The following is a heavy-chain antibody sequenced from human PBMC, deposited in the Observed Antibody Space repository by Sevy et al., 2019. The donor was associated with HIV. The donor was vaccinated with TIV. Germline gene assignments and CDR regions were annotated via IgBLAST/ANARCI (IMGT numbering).Heavy chain of an antibody. CDR1: GGSFSGYF. J-gene: IGHJ4*01. CDR3: ARAPTYFDYWCASGGPYFDH. Sequence: SETLSLTCAVYGGSFSGYFWNWIRQSPGGGLEWIGEINHAGDTNYNPAFKGRVTILRYTAKNQFSLNLTSLTAADTATYFCARAPTYFDYWCASGGPYFDHWGHGKVVTVSS. D-gene: IGHD3-3*01. CDR2: INHAGDT. V-gene: IGHV4-34*01.